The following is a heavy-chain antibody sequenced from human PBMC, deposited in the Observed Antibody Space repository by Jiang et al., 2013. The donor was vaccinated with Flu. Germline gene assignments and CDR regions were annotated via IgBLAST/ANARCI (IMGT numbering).Heavy chain of an antibody. CDR3: AREQYYYDSSGSHDAFDI. Sequence: SGAEVKKPGASVKVSCKASGYTFTSYAMHWVRQAPGQRLEWMGWINAGNGNTKYSQKFQGRVTITRDTSASTAYMELSSLRSEDTAVYYCAREQYYYDSSGSHDAFDIWAKGQWSPSLQ. J-gene: IGHJ3*02. D-gene: IGHD3-22*01. CDR1: GYTFTSYA. CDR2: INAGNGNT. V-gene: IGHV1-3*01.